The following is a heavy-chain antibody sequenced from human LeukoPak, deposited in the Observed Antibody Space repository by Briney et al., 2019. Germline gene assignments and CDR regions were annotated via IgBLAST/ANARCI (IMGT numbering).Heavy chain of an antibody. Sequence: SGPALLKPTQTLTLTCTFSGFSLSTREMCVSWIRQPPGKALEWLARIDWDGDKYYSTSLKTRITISKDTSKNQVVLTMTNMDPVDTATYYCARSDYGSGSYTFDYWGQGTLVTVSS. D-gene: IGHD3-10*01. CDR1: GFSLSTREMC. CDR3: ARSDYGSGSYTFDY. V-gene: IGHV2-70*11. CDR2: IDWDGDK. J-gene: IGHJ4*02.